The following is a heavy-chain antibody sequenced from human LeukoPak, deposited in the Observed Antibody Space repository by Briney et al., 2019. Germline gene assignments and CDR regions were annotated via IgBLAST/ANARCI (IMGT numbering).Heavy chain of an antibody. V-gene: IGHV4-61*09. D-gene: IGHD6-19*01. J-gene: IGHJ3*01. CDR2: IYTSGST. CDR1: GGSISSSIYY. Sequence: NPSETLSLTCTVSGGSISSSIYYWSWIRQPAGKGLEWIGHIYTSGSTNYSPSLKSRVTISVDTSKNRFSLRLTSLTAADTAVYFCAGGGWSFDAFDFWGQGTTVTVSS. CDR3: AGGGWSFDAFDF.